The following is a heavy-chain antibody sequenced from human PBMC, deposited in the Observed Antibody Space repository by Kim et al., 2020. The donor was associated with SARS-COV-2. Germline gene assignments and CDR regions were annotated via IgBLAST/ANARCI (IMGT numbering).Heavy chain of an antibody. CDR3: ASTDFWSGYFDY. J-gene: IGHJ4*02. CDR2: IYTSGST. CDR1: GGSISSGSYY. Sequence: SETLSLTCTVSGGSISSGSYYWSWIWQPAGKGLEWIGRIYTSGSTNYNPSLKSRVTISVDTSKNQFSLKLSSVTAADTAVYYCASTDFWSGYFDYWGQGTLVTVSS. V-gene: IGHV4-61*02. D-gene: IGHD3-3*01.